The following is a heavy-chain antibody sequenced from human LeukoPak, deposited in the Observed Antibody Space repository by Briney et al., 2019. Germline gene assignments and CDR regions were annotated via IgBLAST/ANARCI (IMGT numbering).Heavy chain of an antibody. CDR3: ARRYDFWSGYPHYYYYMDV. J-gene: IGHJ6*03. Sequence: ASVKVSCKASGYTFTGYYMHWVRQASGQGLEWMGWINPNSGGTNYAQKFQGRVTMTRDTSISTAYMELSRLRSDDTAVYYCARRYDFWSGYPHYYYYMDVWGKGTTVTVSS. V-gene: IGHV1-2*02. D-gene: IGHD3-3*01. CDR1: GYTFTGYY. CDR2: INPNSGGT.